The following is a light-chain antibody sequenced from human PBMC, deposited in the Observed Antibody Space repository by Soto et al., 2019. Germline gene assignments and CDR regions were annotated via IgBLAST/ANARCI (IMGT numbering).Light chain of an antibody. Sequence: DIQMTQSPSSLSASVGDRVTITCQARQDISNYLNWYQQKSGKPPQLLIYDASHLETGVPPRFSGAGSGTEFALTISSLQPEDVATDYCQQYDDLPSTFGGGTKVEV. CDR2: DAS. J-gene: IGKJ4*01. V-gene: IGKV1-33*01. CDR3: QQYDDLPST. CDR1: QDISNY.